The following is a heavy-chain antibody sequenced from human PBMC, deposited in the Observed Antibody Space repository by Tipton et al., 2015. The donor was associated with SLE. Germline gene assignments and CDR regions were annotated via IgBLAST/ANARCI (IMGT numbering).Heavy chain of an antibody. V-gene: IGHV3-23*01. J-gene: IGHJ4*02. CDR1: GFTFSSYG. CDR3: AKDPLGSGPNFDY. CDR2: INSEGGT. D-gene: IGHD3-10*01. Sequence: SLRLSCAASGFTFSSYGMSWVRQAPGRGLEWVSGINSEGGTVYADSVKGRFTISRDISKNMVFLQMNSLRAEDTAIYYCAKDPLGSGPNFDYWGQGTLVTVSS.